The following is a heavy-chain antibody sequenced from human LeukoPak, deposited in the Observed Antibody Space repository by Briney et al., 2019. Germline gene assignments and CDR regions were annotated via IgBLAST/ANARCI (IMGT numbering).Heavy chain of an antibody. CDR1: GFTFSSYW. D-gene: IGHD3-22*01. J-gene: IGHJ6*02. V-gene: IGHV3-21*01. CDR2: ISSSSSYI. Sequence: PGGSLRLSCAASGFTFSSYWMHWVRQAPGKGLEWVSSISSSSSYIYYADSVKGRFTISRDNAKHSLYLQMNSLRAEDTAVYYCARDPYTPGYYYDSSGYLYGMDVWGQGTTVTVSS. CDR3: ARDPYTPGYYYDSSGYLYGMDV.